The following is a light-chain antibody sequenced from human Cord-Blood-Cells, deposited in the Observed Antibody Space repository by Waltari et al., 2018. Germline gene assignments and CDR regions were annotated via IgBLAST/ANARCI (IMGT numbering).Light chain of an antibody. J-gene: IGLJ1*01. CDR2: DVS. Sequence: QSALTQPASVSGSPGQSITIPCPGSSSDVGGYNYVSWYQQHPVQAPKLMIYDVSNRPSGVSNRFSGSKSGNTASLTISGLQAEDEADYYCSSYTSSSTLVFGTGTKVTVL. V-gene: IGLV2-14*01. CDR3: SSYTSSSTLV. CDR1: SSDVGGYNY.